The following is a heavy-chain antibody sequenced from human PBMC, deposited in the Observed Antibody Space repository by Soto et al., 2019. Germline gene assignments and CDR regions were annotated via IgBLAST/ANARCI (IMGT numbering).Heavy chain of an antibody. V-gene: IGHV3-23*01. CDR1: GFTFSSYA. Sequence: GSLRLSCAASGFTFSSYAMSWVRQAPGKGLEWVSAISGSGGSTYYADSVKGRFTISRDNSKNTLYLQMNSLRAEDTGVYYCAKESSASRVSYYYAMDVWGQGTTVTVSS. CDR3: AKESSASRVSYYYAMDV. D-gene: IGHD3-10*01. CDR2: ISGSGGST. J-gene: IGHJ6*02.